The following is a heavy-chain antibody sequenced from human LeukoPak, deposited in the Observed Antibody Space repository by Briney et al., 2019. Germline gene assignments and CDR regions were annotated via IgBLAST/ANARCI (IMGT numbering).Heavy chain of an antibody. V-gene: IGHV1-69*01. CDR3: ARVLLRLNWVDP. CDR2: IIPIFGTA. Sequence: SVKVSCKASGGTFSSYAISWVRQAPGQGLEWMGGIIPIFGTANSAQKFQGRVTITADESTSTAYMELSSLRSEDTAVYYCARVLLRLNWVDPWGQGTLVTVSS. CDR1: GGTFSSYA. J-gene: IGHJ5*02.